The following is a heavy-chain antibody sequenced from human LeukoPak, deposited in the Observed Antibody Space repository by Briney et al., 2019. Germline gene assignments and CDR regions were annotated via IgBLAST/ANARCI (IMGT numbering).Heavy chain of an antibody. CDR2: INPNSGGT. D-gene: IGHD1-1*01. V-gene: IGHV1-2*02. Sequence: ASVKVSCKASGYTFTGYYMHWVRQAPGQGLEWMGWINPNSGGTNYAQKFQGRVTMTRDTSISTVYMEVRWLRSDDTAVYYCARDWSRNWLLDYWGQGTLVTVSS. CDR3: ARDWSRNWLLDY. J-gene: IGHJ4*02. CDR1: GYTFTGYY.